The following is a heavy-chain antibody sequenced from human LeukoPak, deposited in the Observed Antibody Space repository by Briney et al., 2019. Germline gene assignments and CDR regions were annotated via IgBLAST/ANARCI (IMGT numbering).Heavy chain of an antibody. D-gene: IGHD6-19*01. Sequence: GGSLRLSCAASGFTFSSYAMHWVRQAPGKGLEWVAVISYDGSNKYYADSVKGRFIISRDNSKNTLYLQMNSLRAEDTAVYYCARDRGWYFDYWGQGTLVTVSS. CDR3: ARDRGWYFDY. CDR1: GFTFSSYA. V-gene: IGHV3-30-3*01. CDR2: ISYDGSNK. J-gene: IGHJ4*02.